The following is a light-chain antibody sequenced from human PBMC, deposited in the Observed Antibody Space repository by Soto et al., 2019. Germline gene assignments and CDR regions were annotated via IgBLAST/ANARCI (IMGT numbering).Light chain of an antibody. V-gene: IGLV1-51*01. CDR1: RSNIGDNY. CDR2: DNY. Sequence: QSVLTQPPSVSAAPGQKVTISCSGSRSNIGDNYVSWYQQLPGTAPKLLIYDNYKRPSGIPDRFSGSKSGTSATLGITGLQTGDEADYYCVTCDSSLTARVFGAGTKVTVL. J-gene: IGLJ2*01. CDR3: VTCDSSLTARV.